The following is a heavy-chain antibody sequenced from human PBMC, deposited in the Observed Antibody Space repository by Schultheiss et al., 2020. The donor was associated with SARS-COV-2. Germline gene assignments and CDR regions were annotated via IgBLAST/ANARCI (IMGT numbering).Heavy chain of an antibody. D-gene: IGHD6-13*01. J-gene: IGHJ6*02. Sequence: GGSLRLSCAASGFTFDDYGMSWVRQAPGKGLVWVSRINSDGSSTSYADSVKGRFTISRDNAKNTLYLQMNSLRAEDTAVYYCAREYSSNFFSFGMDVWGQGTTVTVSS. CDR1: GFTFDDYG. CDR2: INSDGSST. CDR3: AREYSSNFFSFGMDV. V-gene: IGHV3-74*01.